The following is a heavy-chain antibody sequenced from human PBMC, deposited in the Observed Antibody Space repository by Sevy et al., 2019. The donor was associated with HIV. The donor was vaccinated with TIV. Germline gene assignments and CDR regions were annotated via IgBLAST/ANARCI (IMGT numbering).Heavy chain of an antibody. J-gene: IGHJ1*01. CDR3: TTEGAD. V-gene: IGHV3-15*01. CDR2: VRSKGDGGTA. Sequence: GGSLRLSYAASGFSFSDSWLSWVHQVPGKGLEWVGRVRSKGDGGTAEYAAPVKGRFTIARDDSKNTMYVQMNNLKNEDTVIYYCTTEGADWGQGTLVTVSS. CDR1: GFSFSDSW.